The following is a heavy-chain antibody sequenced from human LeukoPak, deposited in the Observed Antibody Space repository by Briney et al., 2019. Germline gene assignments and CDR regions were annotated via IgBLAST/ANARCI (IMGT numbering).Heavy chain of an antibody. CDR1: GGSISSYY. CDR3: AGTFYGGNPYYYYYDMDV. V-gene: IGHV4-4*07. J-gene: IGHJ6*03. D-gene: IGHD4-23*01. Sequence: SETLSLTCTVSGGSISSYYWSWIRQPAGKGLEWIGRIYTSGSTNYNPSLKSRVTMSVDTSKNQFSLKLSSVTAADTAVYYCAGTFYGGNPYYYYYDMDVWGKGTTVTVSS. CDR2: IYTSGST.